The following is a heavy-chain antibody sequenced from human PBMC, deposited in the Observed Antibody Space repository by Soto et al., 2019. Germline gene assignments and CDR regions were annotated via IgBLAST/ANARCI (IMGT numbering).Heavy chain of an antibody. CDR3: ARKDKSRYFNWFDX. CDR2: IFPSDSDT. CDR1: GYRFTSYW. D-gene: IGHD3-16*02. V-gene: IGHV5-51*01. J-gene: IGHJ5*02. Sequence: PGESLKISCRTSGYRFTSYWIAWVRQMPGKGLEWMGSIFPSDSDTSYSPSFQGQVTISADRSTSTVFLQWARLKASDTAVYFCARKDKSRYFNWFDXWGQGTLVTVSX.